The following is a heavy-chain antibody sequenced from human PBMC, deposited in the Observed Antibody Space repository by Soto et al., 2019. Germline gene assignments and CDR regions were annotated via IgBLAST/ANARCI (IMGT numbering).Heavy chain of an antibody. D-gene: IGHD6-13*01. CDR1: GYTFTSYY. CDR3: ARDHGRRIAAAGYYFDY. V-gene: IGHV1-46*01. J-gene: IGHJ4*02. Sequence: GASVKVSCKASGYTFTSYYMHWVRQAPGQGLEWMGIINPSGGSTSYAQKFQGRVTMTRDTSTSTVYMELSSLRSEDTAVYYCARDHGRRIAAAGYYFDYWGQGTLVTVSS. CDR2: INPSGGST.